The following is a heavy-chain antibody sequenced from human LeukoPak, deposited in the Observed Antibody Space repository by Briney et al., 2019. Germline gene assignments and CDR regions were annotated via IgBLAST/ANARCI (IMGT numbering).Heavy chain of an antibody. CDR3: AKDNFGIVGATDVLDY. V-gene: IGHV3-23*01. Sequence: GGSLRLSCAASGFTFSSYAMSWVRQAPGKGLEWFSSISGSGASTYYADSVRGRFTISRDNSKNTLYLQMNSLRAEDTAIYYCAKDNFGIVGATDVLDYWGQGTLVTVSS. CDR1: GFTFSSYA. J-gene: IGHJ4*02. CDR2: ISGSGAST. D-gene: IGHD1-26*01.